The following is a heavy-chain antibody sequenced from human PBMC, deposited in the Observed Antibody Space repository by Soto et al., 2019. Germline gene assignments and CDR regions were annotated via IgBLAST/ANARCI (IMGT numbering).Heavy chain of an antibody. CDR3: ARESGGATATLDYYYFYMDV. J-gene: IGHJ6*03. CDR2: INPNSGVT. CDR1: GDTFNDYY. D-gene: IGHD5-12*01. Sequence: QVQLVQSGAEVKKHGASVTVSCRSSGDTFNDYYIHWVRQAPGQGLEWMGWINPNSGVTKYAQKSQGWVSMTRDTSIRTVYMQLSRLRSDDTAVYYCARESGGATATLDYYYFYMDVWGTGTPVTVSS. V-gene: IGHV1-2*04.